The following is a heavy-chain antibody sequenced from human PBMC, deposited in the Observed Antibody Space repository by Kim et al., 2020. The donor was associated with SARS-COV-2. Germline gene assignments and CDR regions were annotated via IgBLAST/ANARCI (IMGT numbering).Heavy chain of an antibody. CDR3: ARDRVGIVATTTPALYGMDV. V-gene: IGHV3-33*01. Sequence: GGSLRLSCAASGFTFSSYGMHWVRQAPGKGLEWVAVIWYDGSNKYYADSVKGRFTISRDNSKNTLYLQMNSLRAEDTAVYYCARDRVGIVATTTPALYGMDVWGQVTTVTVSS. J-gene: IGHJ6*02. CDR1: GFTFSSYG. D-gene: IGHD5-12*01. CDR2: IWYDGSNK.